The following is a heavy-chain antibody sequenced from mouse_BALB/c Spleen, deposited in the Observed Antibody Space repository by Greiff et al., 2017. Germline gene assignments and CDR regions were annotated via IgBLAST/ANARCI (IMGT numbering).Heavy chain of an antibody. V-gene: IGHV5-6-5*01. J-gene: IGHJ4*01. D-gene: IGHD2-14*01. CDR2: ISSGGST. CDR3: ARAYYRYEGKYYAMDY. CDR1: GFTFSSYA. Sequence: EVQGVESGGGLVKPGGSLKLSCAASGFTFSSYAMSWVRQTPEKRLEWVASISSGGSTYYPDSVKGRFTISRDNARNILYLQMSSLRSEDTAMYYCARAYYRYEGKYYAMDYWGQGTSVTVSS.